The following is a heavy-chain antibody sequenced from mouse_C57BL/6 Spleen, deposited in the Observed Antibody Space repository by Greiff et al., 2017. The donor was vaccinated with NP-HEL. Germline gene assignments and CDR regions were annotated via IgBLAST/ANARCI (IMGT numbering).Heavy chain of an antibody. D-gene: IGHD4-1*01. CDR2: IYPSDSET. V-gene: IGHV1-61*01. CDR3: AKKGGTGTRYFDY. Sequence: QVQLQQPGAELVRPGSSVKLSCKASGYTFTSYWMDWVKQRPGQGLEWIGNIYPSDSETHYNQKFKDKATLTVDKSSSTAYMQLSSLTSEDSAVYYCAKKGGTGTRYFDYWGQGTTLTVSS. J-gene: IGHJ2*01. CDR1: GYTFTSYW.